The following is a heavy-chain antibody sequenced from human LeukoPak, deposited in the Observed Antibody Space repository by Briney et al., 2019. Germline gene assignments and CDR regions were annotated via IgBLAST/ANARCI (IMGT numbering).Heavy chain of an antibody. Sequence: GGSLRLSCEASGFTFSTYWMTWVRQAPGKGLEWVALISYDGNKKYYADSVKGRLTVSRDNSKNTVYLHMNSLRAEDTAVYYCARDISSSWYEELWAFNYWGQGTLVTVSS. CDR1: GFTFSTYW. CDR2: ISYDGNKK. J-gene: IGHJ4*02. D-gene: IGHD6-13*01. CDR3: ARDISSSWYEELWAFNY. V-gene: IGHV3-30*03.